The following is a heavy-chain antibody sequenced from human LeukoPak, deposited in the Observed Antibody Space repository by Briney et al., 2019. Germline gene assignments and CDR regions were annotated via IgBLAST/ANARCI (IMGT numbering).Heavy chain of an antibody. Sequence: PGGSLRLSCAAYGFTFSSYSMNWVRQAPGKGLEWVSYISSSSSTIYYADSVKGRFTISRDNAKNSLYLQMNSLRAEATALYYCARESGGYVLDFFDYWGQGALVTVSS. J-gene: IGHJ4*02. CDR2: ISSSSSTI. CDR3: ARESGGYVLDFFDY. D-gene: IGHD5-18*01. V-gene: IGHV3-48*01. CDR1: GFTFSSYS.